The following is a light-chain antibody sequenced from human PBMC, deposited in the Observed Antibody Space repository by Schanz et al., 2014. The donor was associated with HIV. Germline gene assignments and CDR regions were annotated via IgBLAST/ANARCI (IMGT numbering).Light chain of an antibody. CDR3: SSYTSSSTLA. Sequence: QSVLTQPASVSGSPGQSITVSCTGTNSDIGGHDYVSWYQQHPDKAPKLMIYEVSERPSGVPDRFSGSKSGNTASLTVSGLQADDEADYYCSSYTSSSTLAFGGGTKVTVL. J-gene: IGLJ3*02. CDR1: NSDIGGHDY. V-gene: IGLV2-14*01. CDR2: EVS.